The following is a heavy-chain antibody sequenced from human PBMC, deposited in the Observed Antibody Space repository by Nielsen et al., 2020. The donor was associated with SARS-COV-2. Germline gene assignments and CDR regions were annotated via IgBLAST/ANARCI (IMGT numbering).Heavy chain of an antibody. J-gene: IGHJ3*02. CDR2: MNPNSGNT. CDR1: GYTFTSYD. CDR3: AKVRWWDSSGWGRSDALDI. Sequence: ASVKVSCKASGYTFTSYDINWVRQATGQGLEWMGWMNPNSGNTDYAQNFQGRVTMTRNTSISTAYMELSSLRPEDTAVYYCAKVRWWDSSGWGRSDALDIWGQGTMVTVSS. D-gene: IGHD6-19*01. V-gene: IGHV1-8*01.